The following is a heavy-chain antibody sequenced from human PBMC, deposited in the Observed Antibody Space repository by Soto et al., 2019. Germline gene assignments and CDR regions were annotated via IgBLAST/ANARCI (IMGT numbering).Heavy chain of an antibody. CDR3: ATYYDSSGYYLRAPDAFDI. D-gene: IGHD3-22*01. CDR2: IYYSGST. V-gene: IGHV4-31*03. Sequence: SETLSLTCTVSGGSISSGGYYWSWIRQHPGKGLEWIGYIYYSGSTYYNPSPKSRVTISVDTSKNQFSLKLSSVTAADTAVYYCATYYDSSGYYLRAPDAFDIWGQGTMVTVSS. CDR1: GGSISSGGYY. J-gene: IGHJ3*02.